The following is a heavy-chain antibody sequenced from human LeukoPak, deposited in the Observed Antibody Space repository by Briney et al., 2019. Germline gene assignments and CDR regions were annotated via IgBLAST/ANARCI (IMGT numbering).Heavy chain of an antibody. CDR1: GYSFTSYW. D-gene: IGHD1-1*01. CDR2: IYPGDSDT. V-gene: IGHV5-51*01. J-gene: IGHJ5*02. CDR3: ARQYNWNDDSGYNWFDP. Sequence: KNGESLKISCKGSGYSFTSYWIGWVRQMPGKGLEWMGIIYPGDSDTRYSPSFQGQVTISADKSISTAYLQWSSLKASDTAMYYCARQYNWNDDSGYNWFDPWGQGTLVTVSS.